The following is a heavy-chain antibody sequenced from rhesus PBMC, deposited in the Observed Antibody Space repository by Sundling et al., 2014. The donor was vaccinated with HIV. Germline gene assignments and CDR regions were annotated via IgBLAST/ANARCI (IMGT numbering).Heavy chain of an antibody. CDR2: ITYTGSS. Sequence: QVQLQESGPGLVKPSETLSLTCAVSGGSISSGYYYWSWIRQPPGKGLEWIAYITYTGSSNYNPSLMSRVTISRDTSKNQFSLKLSSVTAADTAVYYCARPREYFYSYDYWGQGSPGHRLL. D-gene: IGHD5-12*01. CDR3: ARPREYFYSYDY. CDR1: GGSISSGYYY. V-gene: IGHV4-122*02. J-gene: IGHJ4*01.